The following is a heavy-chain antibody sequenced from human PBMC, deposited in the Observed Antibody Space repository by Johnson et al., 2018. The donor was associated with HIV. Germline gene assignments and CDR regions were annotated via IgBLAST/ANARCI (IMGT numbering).Heavy chain of an antibody. J-gene: IGHJ3*02. CDR3: ATGFGPAFEM. CDR1: GFTFGDSA. D-gene: IGHD3-16*01. V-gene: IGHV3-30-3*01. CDR2: LSYDGSNE. Sequence: QVQLVESGGGVVQSGRSLRLSCAASGFTFGDSAIHWVRQAPGKGLEWVAVLSYDGSNEYYADSVKGRFTISRDNSKNTLYLQMNSLRAEDTAVYYCATGFGPAFEMWGQGTMVTVSS.